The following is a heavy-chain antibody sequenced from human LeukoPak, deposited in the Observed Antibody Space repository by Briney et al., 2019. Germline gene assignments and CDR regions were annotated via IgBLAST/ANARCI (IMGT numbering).Heavy chain of an antibody. D-gene: IGHD6-13*01. V-gene: IGHV4-59*08. CDR3: ARRRGWKQQLVYFDY. J-gene: IGHJ4*02. CDR1: GGSISSYY. Sequence: SETLSLTCTVSGGSISSYYWSWIRQPPGKGLEWIGYLFHGGTPRYNPSLKSRVTISADTSKNQFFLHLNSTTAADTAVYYCARRRGWKQQLVYFDYWGQGTLATVSS. CDR2: LFHGGTP.